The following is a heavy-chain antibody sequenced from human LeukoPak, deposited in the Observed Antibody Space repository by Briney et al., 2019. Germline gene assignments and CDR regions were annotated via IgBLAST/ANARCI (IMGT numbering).Heavy chain of an antibody. CDR1: GFTFSSYW. V-gene: IGHV3-7*01. CDR2: IKQDGSEK. Sequence: GGSLRLSCAASGFTFSSYWMSWVRQAPGKGLEWVANIKQDGSEKYYVDSVKGRFTISRDNAKNSLYLQMNSLRAEDTAVYYCARVTYSYGTYYFDYWGQGTLVTVSS. J-gene: IGHJ4*02. D-gene: IGHD5-18*01. CDR3: ARVTYSYGTYYFDY.